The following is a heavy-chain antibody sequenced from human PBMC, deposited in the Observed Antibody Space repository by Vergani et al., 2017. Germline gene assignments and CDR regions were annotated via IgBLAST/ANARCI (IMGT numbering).Heavy chain of an antibody. Sequence: QVQLVQSGAEVKKPGASVKVSCKASGYTFTSYTIHWVRQAPGQRLECIGWFNAGNGNTKYSQNFQGRVTITRDTSASTAYMELSSLRSEDTAVFFCARVTALGAFDIWGQGTMVTVSS. J-gene: IGHJ3*02. CDR3: ARVTALGAFDI. CDR2: FNAGNGNT. D-gene: IGHD2-21*02. CDR1: GYTFTSYT. V-gene: IGHV1-3*01.